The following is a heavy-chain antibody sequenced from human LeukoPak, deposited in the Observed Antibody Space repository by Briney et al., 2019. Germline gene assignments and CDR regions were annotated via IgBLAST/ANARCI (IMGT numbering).Heavy chain of an antibody. CDR1: GGSISSYY. CDR3: ASLGVRGNFDY. Sequence: PSETLSLTCTVTGGSISSYYWSWIRQPPGKGLEWIGDLYYSGSTTYNPSLKSRVTISVDTSKNQFSLKLSSVTAADTAVYYCASLGVRGNFDYWGQGTLVTVSS. CDR2: LYYSGST. J-gene: IGHJ4*02. D-gene: IGHD3-10*01. V-gene: IGHV4-59*01.